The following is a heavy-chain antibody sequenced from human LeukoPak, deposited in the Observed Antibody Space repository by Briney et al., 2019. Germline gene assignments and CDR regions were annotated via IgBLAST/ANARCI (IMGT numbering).Heavy chain of an antibody. D-gene: IGHD1-26*01. J-gene: IGHJ3*02. CDR1: GGSISSYY. Sequence: SETLSLTCTVSGGSISSYYWSWIRQPPGKGLELIGYIYYSGSTNYNPSLKSRVTISVDTSKNQFSLKLSSVTAADTAVYYCARRYSGSYFVAFDIWGQGTMVTVSS. CDR3: ARRYSGSYFVAFDI. V-gene: IGHV4-59*08. CDR2: IYYSGST.